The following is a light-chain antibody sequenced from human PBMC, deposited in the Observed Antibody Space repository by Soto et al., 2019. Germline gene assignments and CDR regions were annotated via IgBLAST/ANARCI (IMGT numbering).Light chain of an antibody. V-gene: IGKV3-20*01. Sequence: EIVLTQSPGTLSMSPGERATLSCRASQSISSNYLAWYQQKPGHAPRLLIYGASIRATGIADRFSGSGSGTDFTLTISRLEAEDFAVYYCQQYGSSPRTFGQGTKVEFK. CDR1: QSISSNY. CDR2: GAS. J-gene: IGKJ1*01. CDR3: QQYGSSPRT.